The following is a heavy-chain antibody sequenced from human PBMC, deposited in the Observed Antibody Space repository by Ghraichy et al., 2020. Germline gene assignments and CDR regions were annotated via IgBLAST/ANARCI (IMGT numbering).Heavy chain of an antibody. CDR1: GYTFTSYG. CDR2: ISAYNGNT. Sequence: ASVKVSCKASGYTFTSYGISWVRQAPGQGLEWMGWISAYNGNTNYAQKLQGRVTMTTDTSTSTAYMELRSLRSDDTAVYYCARDSDITIFGVVIGLDYWGQGTLVTVSS. V-gene: IGHV1-18*01. CDR3: ARDSDITIFGVVIGLDY. D-gene: IGHD3-3*01. J-gene: IGHJ4*02.